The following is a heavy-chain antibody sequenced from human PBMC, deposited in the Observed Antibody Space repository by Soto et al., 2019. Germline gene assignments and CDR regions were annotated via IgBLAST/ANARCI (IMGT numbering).Heavy chain of an antibody. CDR1: GFTFTNYA. CDR2: ISASGGRT. CDR3: ARGGSATGYFES. V-gene: IGHV3-23*01. D-gene: IGHD2-15*01. J-gene: IGHJ1*01. Sequence: GGSLRLSCAASGFTFTNYAMSWVRQAPGNGLEWVSAISASGGRTYYADSVKGRFTISRDNSKNTLYLQMNSLKAEDTAVYFCARGGSATGYFESWGQGTLVTVSS.